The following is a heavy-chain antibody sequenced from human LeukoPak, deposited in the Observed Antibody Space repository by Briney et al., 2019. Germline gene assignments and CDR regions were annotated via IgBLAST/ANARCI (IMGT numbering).Heavy chain of an antibody. Sequence: GGSLRLSCAASGFTFDDYGMSWVRHAPGKGLEWVSGINWNGDSTGYADSVKGRFTISRDNAKNSLYLQMNSLRVEDTAFYYCARGRYYYYMDVWGKGTTVTVSS. CDR2: INWNGDST. CDR1: GFTFDDYG. V-gene: IGHV3-20*04. J-gene: IGHJ6*03. CDR3: ARGRYYYYMDV.